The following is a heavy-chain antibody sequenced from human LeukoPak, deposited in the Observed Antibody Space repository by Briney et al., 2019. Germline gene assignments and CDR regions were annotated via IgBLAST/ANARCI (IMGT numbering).Heavy chain of an antibody. D-gene: IGHD3-10*01. V-gene: IGHV1-18*01. CDR3: ARGDVLLWFGELSPGWFDP. J-gene: IGHJ5*02. CDR2: ISAYNGNT. Sequence: GASVKVSCKASGYTFTSYGISWVRQAPGRGLEWMGWISAYNGNTNYAQKLQGRVTMTTDTSTSTAYMELRSLRSDDTAVYYCARGDVLLWFGELSPGWFDPWGQGTLVTVSS. CDR1: GYTFTSYG.